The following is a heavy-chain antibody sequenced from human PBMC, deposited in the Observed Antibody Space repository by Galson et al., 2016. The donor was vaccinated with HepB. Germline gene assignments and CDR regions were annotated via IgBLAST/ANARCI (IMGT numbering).Heavy chain of an antibody. V-gene: IGHV3-7*01. CDR3: ARDSTPYDASAYYGAFYI. CDR2: IKRDGSQI. D-gene: IGHD3-22*01. J-gene: IGHJ3*02. Sequence: SLRLSCAASGFTFSGFWMTWVRQAPGRGLEWVANIKRDGSQIHYVDSVEGRFTISRDNATNTLYLQMNSLRAEDTAVYYCARDSTPYDASAYYGAFYIWGQGTMVTVSS. CDR1: GFTFSGFW.